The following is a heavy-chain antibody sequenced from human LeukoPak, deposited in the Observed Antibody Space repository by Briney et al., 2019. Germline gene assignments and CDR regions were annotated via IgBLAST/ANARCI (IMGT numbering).Heavy chain of an antibody. CDR3: VKSRYLAGTTYYFDY. J-gene: IGHJ4*02. CDR1: GFTFSSYA. V-gene: IGHV3-64D*09. CDR2: ISSNEGNR. Sequence: GGPLRLSCSASGFTFSSYAMHWVRQAPREGLEYVSAISSNEGNRYYADSGKGRFSIFKDNSKNTLYLQMSSLKAEDTAVYYCVKSRYLAGTTYYFDYWGQGTLVTVSS. D-gene: IGHD1-7*01.